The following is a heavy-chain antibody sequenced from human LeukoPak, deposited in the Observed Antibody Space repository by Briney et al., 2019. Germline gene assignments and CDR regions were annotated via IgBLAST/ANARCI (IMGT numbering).Heavy chain of an antibody. Sequence: GRSLRLSCAASGFTFSSYGMHWVRQAPGKGLEWVAVIWYGGSNKYYADSVKGRFTISRDNSKNTLYLQMNSLRAEDTAVYYCARDIVVVPAATPAYYYYGMDVWGQGTTVTVSS. D-gene: IGHD2-2*01. CDR2: IWYGGSNK. J-gene: IGHJ6*02. CDR3: ARDIVVVPAATPAYYYYGMDV. CDR1: GFTFSSYG. V-gene: IGHV3-33*01.